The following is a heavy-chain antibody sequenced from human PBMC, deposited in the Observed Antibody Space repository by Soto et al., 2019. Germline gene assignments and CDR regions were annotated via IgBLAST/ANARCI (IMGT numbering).Heavy chain of an antibody. CDR3: AKHLPSKQNQRLWADAFHI. V-gene: IGHV3-23*01. J-gene: IGHJ3*02. Sequence: EVRLLESGGGLVQPGGSLRLSCAASGFTFPNYAMSWVRQAPGKGLEWVSVVTGRASSTYYADSVEGRFTISRDNSRNTLFLQMNSLGAEDTAVYYCAKHLPSKQNQRLWADAFHIWGRGTNLTVSS. CDR1: GFTFPNYA. CDR2: VTGRASST. D-gene: IGHD2-2*01.